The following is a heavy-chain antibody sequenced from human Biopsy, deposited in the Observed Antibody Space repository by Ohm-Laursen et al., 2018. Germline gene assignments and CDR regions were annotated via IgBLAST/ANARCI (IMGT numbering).Heavy chain of an antibody. CDR3: ARGEYYAYWSGARKLNYFDY. CDR1: GFTFSSYW. V-gene: IGHV4-34*01. D-gene: IGHD3-3*01. CDR2: INHSGST. J-gene: IGHJ4*02. Sequence: LSCAASGFTFSSYWMTWIRQTPGKGLEWIGEINHSGSTKYNPSFESRVTISVDTSKNQFSLNLFSVTAADAARYFCARGEYYAYWSGARKLNYFDYWGQGTLVIVSS.